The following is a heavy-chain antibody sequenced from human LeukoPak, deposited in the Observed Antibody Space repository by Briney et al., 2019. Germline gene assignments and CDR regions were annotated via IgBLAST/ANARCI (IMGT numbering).Heavy chain of an antibody. Sequence: ASVKVSFKASGYTFTSFGISWVRQAPGQGLEWMGWISAYNGNTNYAQKLQGRVTMTTDTSTSTAYMELRSLRSDDTAVYYCARTRYSSSPPDYWGQGTLVTVSS. CDR1: GYTFTSFG. CDR3: ARTRYSSSPPDY. D-gene: IGHD6-6*01. V-gene: IGHV1-18*01. CDR2: ISAYNGNT. J-gene: IGHJ4*02.